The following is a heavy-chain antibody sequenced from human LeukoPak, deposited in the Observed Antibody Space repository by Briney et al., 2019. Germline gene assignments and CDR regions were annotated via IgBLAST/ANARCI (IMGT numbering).Heavy chain of an antibody. Sequence: PSETLSLTCAVYGGSFSGYYWSWIRQPPGKGLEWIGEINHSGSTNYNPSLKSRVTISVDTSKNQFSLKLSSVTAADTAVYYCARGRSWNGSFDYWGQGTLVTVSP. CDR1: GGSFSGYY. CDR2: INHSGST. V-gene: IGHV4-34*01. J-gene: IGHJ4*02. D-gene: IGHD1-1*01. CDR3: ARGRSWNGSFDY.